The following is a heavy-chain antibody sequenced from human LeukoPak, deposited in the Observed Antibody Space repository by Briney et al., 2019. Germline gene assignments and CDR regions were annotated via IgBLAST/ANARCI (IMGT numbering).Heavy chain of an antibody. CDR1: GFTFSSYW. CDR2: IKQDGSEK. Sequence: GGSLRLSCAASGFTFSSYWMSWVRQAPGKGLEWVANIKQDGSEKYYVDSVKGRFTISRDNAKNSLYLQMNSLRAEDTAVYYCARYPYCSSTCCYNSYYGMDVWGQGTTVTVSS. J-gene: IGHJ6*02. CDR3: ARYPYCSSTCCYNSYYGMDV. D-gene: IGHD2-2*02. V-gene: IGHV3-7*04.